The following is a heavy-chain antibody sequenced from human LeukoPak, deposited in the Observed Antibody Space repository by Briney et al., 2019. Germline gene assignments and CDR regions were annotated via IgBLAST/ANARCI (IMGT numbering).Heavy chain of an antibody. D-gene: IGHD3-16*01. CDR1: GFTLSTNA. Sequence: GGSLRLSCLTSGFTLSTNAMSWVRQAPGKGLEWISGISGSGASTYYADSVKGRFTISRDNAKNSLYLQMSNLRAEDTAVYFCARGGGLDVWGQGATVTVSS. J-gene: IGHJ6*02. CDR2: ISGSGAST. CDR3: ARGGGLDV. V-gene: IGHV3-23*01.